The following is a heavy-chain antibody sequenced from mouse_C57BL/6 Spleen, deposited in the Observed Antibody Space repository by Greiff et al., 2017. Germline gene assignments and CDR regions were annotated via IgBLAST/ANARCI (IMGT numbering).Heavy chain of an antibody. CDR3: ARSRDYFGNSGGPFGY. V-gene: IGHV1-64*01. CDR2: IHPNSGST. J-gene: IGHJ2*01. CDR1: GYTFTSYW. D-gene: IGHD2-1*01. Sequence: QVQLQQPGAELVKPGASVKLSCKASGYTFTSYWMNWVKQRPGPGLEWIGMIHPNSGSTNYNEKFKSKATLTVDKSSSTAYMQLSSLTSEESAVYFCARSRDYFGNSGGPFGYWGQGPPLTVSS.